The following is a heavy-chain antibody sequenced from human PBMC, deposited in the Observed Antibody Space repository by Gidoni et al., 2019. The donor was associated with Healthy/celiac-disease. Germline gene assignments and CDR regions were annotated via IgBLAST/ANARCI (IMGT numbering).Heavy chain of an antibody. CDR2: IYYSGST. CDR3: ARLVEAGGAGYYYMDV. V-gene: IGHV4-39*01. CDR1: GGSISSSSYY. D-gene: IGHD2-21*01. Sequence: QLQLQESGPGLVKPSETLSLTCTVSGGSISSSSYYWGWIRQPPGKGLEWIGSIYYSGSTYYNPSLKSRVTISVDMSKNQFSLKLSSVTAADTAVYYCARLVEAGGAGYYYMDVWGKGTTVTVSS. J-gene: IGHJ6*03.